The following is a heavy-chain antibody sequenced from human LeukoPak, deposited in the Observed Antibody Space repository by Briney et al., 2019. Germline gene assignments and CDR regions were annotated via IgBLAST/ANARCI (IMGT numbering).Heavy chain of an antibody. V-gene: IGHV1-18*01. J-gene: IGHJ4*02. D-gene: IGHD3-22*01. CDR3: ARGPHERSGYPDD. CDR1: GYTFNTYG. Sequence: SVKVSCKPYGYTFNTYGITWVRQAPGQGLERMGWISPYNGNTNYAQKFQGRVTLTTDTSTSTAYMELRSLRSDDTAVYYCARGPHERSGYPDDWGQGTLVTVSS. CDR2: ISPYNGNT.